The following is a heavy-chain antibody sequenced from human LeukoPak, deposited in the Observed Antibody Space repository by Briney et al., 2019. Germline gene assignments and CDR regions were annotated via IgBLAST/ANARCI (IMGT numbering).Heavy chain of an antibody. D-gene: IGHD3-22*01. CDR1: RFTFSSYA. CDR3: AKPYDSSGYYYIDY. Sequence: GGSLRLSCAASRFTFSSYAMSWVRQAPGKGLEWVSAISGSGGSTYYADSVKGRFTISRDNSKNTLYLQMNSLRAEDTAVYYCAKPYDSSGYYYIDYWGQGTLVTVSS. V-gene: IGHV3-23*01. J-gene: IGHJ4*02. CDR2: ISGSGGST.